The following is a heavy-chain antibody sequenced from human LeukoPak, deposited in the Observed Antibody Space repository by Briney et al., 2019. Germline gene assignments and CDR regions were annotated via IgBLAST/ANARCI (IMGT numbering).Heavy chain of an antibody. D-gene: IGHD5-24*01. CDR2: IYPGDSDT. V-gene: IGHV5-51*01. CDR3: ARQVDGYTTNPLFDY. J-gene: IGHJ4*02. Sequence: HGESLKISCEGSGYSFTSYWIGWVRQMPGKGLEWMGIIYPGDSDTRYSPSFQGQVTISADKSISTAYLQWSSLKASDTAMYYCARQVDGYTTNPLFDYWGQGTLVTVSS. CDR1: GYSFTSYW.